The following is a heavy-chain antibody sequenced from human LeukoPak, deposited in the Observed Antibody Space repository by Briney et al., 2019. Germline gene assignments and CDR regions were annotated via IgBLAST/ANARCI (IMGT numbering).Heavy chain of an antibody. CDR3: AKDRGIVATSASDY. CDR1: GFTFSSYA. CDR2: ISGSGAST. J-gene: IGHJ4*02. V-gene: IGHV3-23*01. D-gene: IGHD5-12*01. Sequence: GGSLRLSCAASGFTFSSYAMSWVRQAPGKGLEWVSAISGSGASTYYADSVKGRFTISRDNSENTLYLQMNSLRAEDTAVYYCAKDRGIVATSASDYWGQGTLVTVAS.